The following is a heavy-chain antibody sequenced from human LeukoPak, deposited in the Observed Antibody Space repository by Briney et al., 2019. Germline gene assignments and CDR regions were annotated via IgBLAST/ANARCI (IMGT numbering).Heavy chain of an antibody. CDR1: GGSISSYY. Sequence: PSGTLSLTCTVSGGSISSYYWSWIRQPPGKGLEWIGYIYYSGSTNYNPSLKSRVTISVDTSKNQFSLKLSSVTAADTAVYYCARLGIAAAQLGWFDPWGQGTLVTVSS. CDR2: IYYSGST. CDR3: ARLGIAAAQLGWFDP. V-gene: IGHV4-59*08. J-gene: IGHJ5*02. D-gene: IGHD6-13*01.